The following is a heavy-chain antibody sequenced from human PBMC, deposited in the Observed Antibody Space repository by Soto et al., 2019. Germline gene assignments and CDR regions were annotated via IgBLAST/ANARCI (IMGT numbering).Heavy chain of an antibody. CDR3: AKSTYSGYGRAYSY. D-gene: IGHD5-12*01. CDR2: ISGSGGST. V-gene: IGHV3-23*01. J-gene: IGHJ4*02. Sequence: GGSLRLSCAASGFTLSSYAMSWVRQAPGKGLEWVSAISGSGGSTYYADSVKGRFTISRDNSKNTLYLQMNSLRAEDTAVYYCAKSTYSGYGRAYSYWGQGTLVTVSS. CDR1: GFTLSSYA.